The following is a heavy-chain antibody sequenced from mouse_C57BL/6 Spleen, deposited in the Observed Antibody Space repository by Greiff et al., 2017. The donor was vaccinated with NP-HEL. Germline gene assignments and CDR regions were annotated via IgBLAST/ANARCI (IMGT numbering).Heavy chain of an antibody. Sequence: EVQLQQSGPVLVKPGASVKMSCKASGYTFTDYYMNWVKQSHGKSLEWIGVINPYNGGTSYNQKFKGKATLTVDKSSSTAYMELNSLTSEDSAVYYCARRIYDGYHYYAMDYWGQGTSVTVSS. J-gene: IGHJ4*01. CDR2: INPYNGGT. V-gene: IGHV1-19*01. D-gene: IGHD2-3*01. CDR1: GYTFTDYY. CDR3: ARRIYDGYHYYAMDY.